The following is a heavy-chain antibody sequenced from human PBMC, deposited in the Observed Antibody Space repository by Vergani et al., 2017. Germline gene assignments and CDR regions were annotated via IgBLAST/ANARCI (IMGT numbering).Heavy chain of an antibody. Sequence: EVQLVESGGGLVKPGGSLRLSCAASGFTFSSYSMNWVRQAPGKGLEWVSSISSSSSYIYYADSVKGRFTISRDNAKNSLYLQMNSLRAEETAVYYCARDMVWRHGGGAFDIWGQGTMVTVSS. D-gene: IGHD2-15*01. CDR2: ISSSSSYI. V-gene: IGHV3-21*01. CDR3: ARDMVWRHGGGAFDI. CDR1: GFTFSSYS. J-gene: IGHJ3*02.